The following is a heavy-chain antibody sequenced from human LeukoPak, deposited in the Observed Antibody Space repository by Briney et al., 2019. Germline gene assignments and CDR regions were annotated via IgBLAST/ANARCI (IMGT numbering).Heavy chain of an antibody. CDR2: IRYDGSNK. V-gene: IGHV3-30*02. J-gene: IGHJ1*01. Sequence: GGSLRLSCAASGFTFSSYGMHWVRQAPGKGLEWVAFIRYDGSNKYYADSVKGRFTISRDNSKNTLYLQRNSLRAEDTAVYYCAKVQYYYGSGSYSPFQHWGQGTLVTVSS. CDR1: GFTFSSYG. CDR3: AKVQYYYGSGSYSPFQH. D-gene: IGHD3-10*01.